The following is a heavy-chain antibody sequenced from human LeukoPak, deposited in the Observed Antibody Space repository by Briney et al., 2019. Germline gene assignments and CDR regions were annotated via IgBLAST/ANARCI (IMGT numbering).Heavy chain of an antibody. CDR3: ARAHYYGSGSYYRGVDY. V-gene: IGHV4-59*01. CDR1: GGSISSYY. CDR2: IYYSGST. D-gene: IGHD3-10*01. Sequence: SETLSLTCTVSGGSISSYYWSWIRQPPGKGLERIGYIYYSGSTNYSPSLKSRVTISVDTSKNQFSLKLSSVTAADTAVYYCARAHYYGSGSYYRGVDYWGQGTLVTVSS. J-gene: IGHJ4*02.